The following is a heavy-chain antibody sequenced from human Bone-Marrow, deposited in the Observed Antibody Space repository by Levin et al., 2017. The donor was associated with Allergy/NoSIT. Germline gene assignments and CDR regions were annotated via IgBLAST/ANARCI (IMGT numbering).Heavy chain of an antibody. V-gene: IGHV5-51*01. Sequence: GESLKISCQGSGYSFSSYWIGWVRQMPGKGLEWMGIIYPGDSDTRYSPSFQGQVAISTDKSINTVYLQWSSLKTLDSATYFCVRRDLSPAVPGAGGMDVWGQGTTVTVSS. CDR3: VRRDLSPAVPGAGGMDV. CDR2: IYPGDSDT. D-gene: IGHD6-19*01. J-gene: IGHJ6*02. CDR1: GYSFSSYW.